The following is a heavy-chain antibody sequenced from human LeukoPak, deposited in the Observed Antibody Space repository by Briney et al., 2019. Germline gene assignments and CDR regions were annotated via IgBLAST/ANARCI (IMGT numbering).Heavy chain of an antibody. V-gene: IGHV3-21*01. Sequence: PGGSLRLSCTASGFTFSSYTMNWVRQAPGKGLEWVSLISSSSSDIYYADSVKGRFTISRDNANNSLYLQMSGLRADDTAVYYCARVYYGGSLDYWGQGTLVTVSS. CDR2: ISSSSSDI. J-gene: IGHJ4*02. D-gene: IGHD4-23*01. CDR1: GFTFSSYT. CDR3: ARVYYGGSLDY.